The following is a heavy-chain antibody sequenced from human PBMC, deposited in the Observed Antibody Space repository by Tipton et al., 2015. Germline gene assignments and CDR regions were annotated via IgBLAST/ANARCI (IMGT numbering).Heavy chain of an antibody. CDR3: ASLLLYGDYVHGLGY. Sequence: GLVKPSETLSLTCTVSGGSFSDYYWSWIRQSPGEGLEWIGYIYYSGSTNYNPSLRSRVAMSVDTSNNHFSLRLTSLTASDTAVYYCASLLLYGDYVHGLGYWGRGTLVTVSS. V-gene: IGHV4-59*08. J-gene: IGHJ4*02. CDR2: IYYSGST. D-gene: IGHD4-17*01. CDR1: GGSFSDYY.